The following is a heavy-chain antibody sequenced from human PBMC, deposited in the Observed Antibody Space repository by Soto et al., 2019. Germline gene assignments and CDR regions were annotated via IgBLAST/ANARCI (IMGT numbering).Heavy chain of an antibody. CDR2: IKSDTDGGTT. CDR1: GFSFTSAW. Sequence: EVQLVEAGGGLVEPGGSLGLSCTASGFSFTSAWMNWVRQAPGKGLEWVGRIKSDTDGGTTAFTAPVKDRFTISRDDAANTVSLHRNSLITEDTTVYYWIAQTTIYGLVVMYWGKGTPVTVSS. V-gene: IGHV3-15*07. CDR3: IAQTTIYGLVVMY. J-gene: IGHJ4*02. D-gene: IGHD3-3*01.